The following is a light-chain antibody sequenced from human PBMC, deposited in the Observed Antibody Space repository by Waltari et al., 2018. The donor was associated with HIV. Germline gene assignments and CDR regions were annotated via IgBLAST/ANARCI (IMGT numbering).Light chain of an antibody. Sequence: ATINCKSSQSVLYSSNNKNYLAWYQQKPGQPPKLLIYWASTRESGVPDRFSGSGSGTDFTLTISSLQAEDVAVYYCQQYYSTPYTFGQGTKLEIK. J-gene: IGKJ2*01. CDR3: QQYYSTPYT. V-gene: IGKV4-1*01. CDR1: QSVLYSSNNKNY. CDR2: WAS.